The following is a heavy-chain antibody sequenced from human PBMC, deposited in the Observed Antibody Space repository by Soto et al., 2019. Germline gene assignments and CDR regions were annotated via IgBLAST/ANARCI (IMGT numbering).Heavy chain of an antibody. D-gene: IGHD3-16*02. J-gene: IGHJ4*02. Sequence: PGGSLRLSCVGSGFTFSTYSINWVRQAPGKGLEWVSSISSRSDIYYADSVKGRFTISRDNAKNSVSLQMNSLRPEDTALYYCAKDISLGELSAPDHWGQGTLVTSPQ. CDR2: ISSRSDI. CDR1: GFTFSTYS. V-gene: IGHV3-21*04. CDR3: AKDISLGELSAPDH.